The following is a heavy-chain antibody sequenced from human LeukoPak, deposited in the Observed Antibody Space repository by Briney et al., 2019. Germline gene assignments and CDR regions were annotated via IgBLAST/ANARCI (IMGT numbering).Heavy chain of an antibody. V-gene: IGHV4-34*01. J-gene: IGHJ5*01. Sequence: PSETLSLTCGVYGGSFSGYYWSWIRQPPGKGLEWIGEIYHSGSTNYNPSLKSRVTTSVDTSKNQFSLKLRSVTAADTAVYYCARVPNYYGSGSYRKGRWFDSWGQGTLVTVSS. CDR2: IYHSGST. D-gene: IGHD3-10*01. CDR3: ARVPNYYGSGSYRKGRWFDS. CDR1: GGSFSGYY.